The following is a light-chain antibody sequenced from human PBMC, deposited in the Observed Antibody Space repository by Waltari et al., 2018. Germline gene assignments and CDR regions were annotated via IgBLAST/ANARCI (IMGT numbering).Light chain of an antibody. CDR1: SGRTRHV. J-gene: IGLJ2*01. CDR2: LNSDGSH. V-gene: IGLV4-69*01. Sequence: QPMLTQLPSASASLGASLTLTCTLSSGRTRHVIAWHTQQPDNAPRFLMKLNSDGSHIKGDGIPDRFSGSSSGAERYLPISSLQSEDEADYYCQTWGNDIHIVFGGGTKLTVL. CDR3: QTWGNDIHIV.